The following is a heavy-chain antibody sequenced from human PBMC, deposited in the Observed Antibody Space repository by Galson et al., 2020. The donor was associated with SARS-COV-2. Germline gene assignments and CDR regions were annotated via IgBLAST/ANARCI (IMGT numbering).Heavy chain of an antibody. Sequence: QLGESLKISCAASGFTFSSYAMHWVRQAPGKGLEWVAVISYDGSNKYYADSVKGRFTISRDNSKNTLYLQMNSLRAEDTAVYYCARSYSGWYLMPFDYWGQGTLVTVSS. CDR3: ARSYSGWYLMPFDY. J-gene: IGHJ4*02. V-gene: IGHV3-30*04. CDR2: ISYDGSNK. CDR1: GFTFSSYA. D-gene: IGHD6-19*01.